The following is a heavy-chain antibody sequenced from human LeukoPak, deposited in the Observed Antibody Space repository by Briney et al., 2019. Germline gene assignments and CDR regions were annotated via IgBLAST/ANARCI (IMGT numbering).Heavy chain of an antibody. CDR1: GGSISSGGYY. CDR2: IHYSGTN. D-gene: IGHD5-12*01. V-gene: IGHV4-31*03. Sequence: PSETLSLTCIVSGGSISSGGYYWSWIRQYPGKGLEWIGYIHYSGTNYYNPSLKSRVTISVETSKNHFSLNLTSVTAADTAVYYCARLEGYPSYMDVWGKGTTVIVSS. J-gene: IGHJ6*03. CDR3: ARLEGYPSYMDV.